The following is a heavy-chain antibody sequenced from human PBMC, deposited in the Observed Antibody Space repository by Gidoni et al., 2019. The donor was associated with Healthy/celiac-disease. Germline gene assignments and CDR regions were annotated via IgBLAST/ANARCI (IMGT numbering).Heavy chain of an antibody. J-gene: IGHJ6*02. CDR1: GDSVSSNSPA. CDR3: ARDGQDGTIVPYYYYGMDV. V-gene: IGHV6-1*01. CDR2: TYYRSKWYN. Sequence: QVQLQQSGPGLVKPSQTPSLTCAISGDSVSSNSPAWNWIRQSPSRGLEWLGRTYYRSKWYNDYAVSVKSRITINPDTSKNQFSLQLNSVTPEDTAVYYCARDGQDGTIVPYYYYGMDVWGQGTTVTVSS. D-gene: IGHD1-7*01.